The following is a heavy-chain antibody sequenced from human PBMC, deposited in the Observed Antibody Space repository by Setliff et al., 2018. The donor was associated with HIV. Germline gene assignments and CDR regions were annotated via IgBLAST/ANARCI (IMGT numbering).Heavy chain of an antibody. CDR1: GYSFTNYD. CDR3: ARAFGPLD. D-gene: IGHD3-16*01. CDR2: MNTNTGNT. Sequence: ASVKVSCKASGYSFTNYDINWVRQATGQGLEWMGWMNTNTGNTGYAQKFQGRATLTRNTSIGTAYMEVSSLGSDDTAVYYCARAFGPLDWGQGTLVTVSS. V-gene: IGHV1-8*02. J-gene: IGHJ4*02.